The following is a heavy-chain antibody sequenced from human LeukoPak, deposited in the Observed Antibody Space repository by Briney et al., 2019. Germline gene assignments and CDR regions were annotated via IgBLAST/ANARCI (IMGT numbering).Heavy chain of an antibody. CDR3: ATKGLKVRSYYFDY. V-gene: IGHV4-34*01. J-gene: IGHJ4*02. Sequence: SETLSLTCAVYGGSFSGYYWSWIRQPPGKGLEWIGSIYYSGSTYYNPSLKSRVTISVDTSKNQFSLKLSSVTAADTAVYYCATKGLKVRSYYFDYWGQGTLVTVSS. D-gene: IGHD3-10*01. CDR1: GGSFSGYY. CDR2: IYYSGST.